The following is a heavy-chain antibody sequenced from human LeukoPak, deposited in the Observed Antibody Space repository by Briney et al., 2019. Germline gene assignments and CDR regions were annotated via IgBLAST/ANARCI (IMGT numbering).Heavy chain of an antibody. CDR2: ISYDGSNK. V-gene: IGHV3-30-3*01. Sequence: GGSLRLSCAASGFTFSSYAMHWVRQAPGKGLEWAAVISYDGSNKYYADSVKGRFTISRDNSKNTLYLQMNSLRAEDTAVYYCARTHLRYFDWLLPDYWGQGTLVTVSS. CDR1: GFTFSSYA. D-gene: IGHD3-9*01. CDR3: ARTHLRYFDWLLPDY. J-gene: IGHJ4*02.